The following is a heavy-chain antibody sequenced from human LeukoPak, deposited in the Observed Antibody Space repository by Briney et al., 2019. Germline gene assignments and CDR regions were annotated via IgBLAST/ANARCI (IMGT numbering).Heavy chain of an antibody. V-gene: IGHV2-70*01. CDR3: ARTRGYSGYDSGDFDY. CDR2: IDWDDDK. D-gene: IGHD5-12*01. CDR1: GFSLSTSGMC. Sequence: KVSGPALVKPTQTLTLTCTFSGFSLSTSGMCVSWIRQPPGKALEWLALIDWDDDKYYGTSLKTRLTISKDTSKNRVVLTMTNMDPVDTATYYCARTRGYSGYDSGDFDYWGQGTLVTVSS. J-gene: IGHJ4*02.